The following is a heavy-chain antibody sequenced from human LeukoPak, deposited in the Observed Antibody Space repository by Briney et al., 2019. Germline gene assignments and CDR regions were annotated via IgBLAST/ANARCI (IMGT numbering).Heavy chain of an antibody. V-gene: IGHV3-21*01. CDR1: GFTFSSYS. CDR2: ISSSSSYI. D-gene: IGHD6-19*01. J-gene: IGHJ4*02. CDR3: ARGAYSSVFSFYDY. Sequence: GSLRLSCAASGFTFSSYSMNWVRQAPGKGLEWVSSISSSSSYIYYADSVKGRFTISRDSAKNSLYLQMNSLRAEDTAVYYCARGAYSSVFSFYDYWGQGTLVTVSS.